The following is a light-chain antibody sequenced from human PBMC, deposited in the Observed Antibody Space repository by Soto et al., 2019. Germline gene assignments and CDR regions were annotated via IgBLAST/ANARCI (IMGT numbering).Light chain of an antibody. Sequence: EIVLTQSPATLSLSPGERATLSCRASQSVSSYLAWYQQKPGQAPRLLIYDASNRATGIPARFSGSGSGTDFTLTISSLEPEDFAVYYCQQRSNWWRTFGQGTKVEIK. CDR2: DAS. CDR1: QSVSSY. V-gene: IGKV3-11*01. J-gene: IGKJ1*01. CDR3: QQRSNWWRT.